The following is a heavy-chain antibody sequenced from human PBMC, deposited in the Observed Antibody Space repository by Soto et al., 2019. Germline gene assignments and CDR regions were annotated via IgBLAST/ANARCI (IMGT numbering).Heavy chain of an antibody. CDR1: GDTFTFYS. CDR2: INPILSMS. D-gene: IGHD3-10*01. J-gene: IGHJ4*02. Sequence: QVQLVQSGAEVKRPGSSVKVSCKASGDTFTFYSINWVRQAPGLGLEWMGRINPILSMSNYAQRFQGRVTMTADKSTSTAYMELSSLRSEDTATYYCASSYGSGYRACDYWGQGALVTVSS. CDR3: ASSYGSGYRACDY. V-gene: IGHV1-69*02.